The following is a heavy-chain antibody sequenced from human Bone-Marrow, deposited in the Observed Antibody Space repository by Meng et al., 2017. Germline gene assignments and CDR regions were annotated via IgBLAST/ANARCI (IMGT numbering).Heavy chain of an antibody. Sequence: ASVKVSCKPSGYNFPDYWLHWVRQAPGQGLEWMGIINPSGGSTSYAQKFQGRVTMTRDTSTSTVYMELSSLRSEDTAVYYCARDRRIAAAGTNYYYGMDVWGQGTTVTVSS. V-gene: IGHV1-46*01. CDR3: ARDRRIAAAGTNYYYGMDV. CDR1: GYNFPDYW. CDR2: INPSGGST. D-gene: IGHD6-13*01. J-gene: IGHJ6*02.